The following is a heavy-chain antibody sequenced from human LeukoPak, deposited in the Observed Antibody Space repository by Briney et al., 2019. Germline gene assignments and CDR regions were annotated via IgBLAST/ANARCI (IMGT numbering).Heavy chain of an antibody. CDR3: ARDYDWGPVVPAAIGY. CDR1: GFTFSTHS. J-gene: IGHJ4*02. CDR2: ISSSSSYI. D-gene: IGHD2-2*02. V-gene: IGHV3-21*01. Sequence: GGSLRLSCAASGFTFSTHSMNWVRQAPGKGLEWVSSISSSSSYIYYADSVKGRFTISRDNAKNSLYLQMNSLRAEDTAVYYCARDYDWGPVVPAAIGYWGQGTLVTVPS.